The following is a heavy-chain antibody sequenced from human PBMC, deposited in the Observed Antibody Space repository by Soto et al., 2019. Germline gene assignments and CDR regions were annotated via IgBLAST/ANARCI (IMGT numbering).Heavy chain of an antibody. CDR3: AKDISFDTSAYNY. D-gene: IGHD3-22*01. CDR1: GFTFSTYG. Sequence: EGQLLESGGGLVQPGGSLRLSCTASGFTFSTYGMSWVRQAPGKGLEWVSSLSGDGTTTYYIDSVKGRFTISRDNSRNTLSLQMNSLRTEDTAVYYFAKDISFDTSAYNYWGQRILVTVSS. J-gene: IGHJ4*02. CDR2: LSGDGTTT. V-gene: IGHV3-23*01.